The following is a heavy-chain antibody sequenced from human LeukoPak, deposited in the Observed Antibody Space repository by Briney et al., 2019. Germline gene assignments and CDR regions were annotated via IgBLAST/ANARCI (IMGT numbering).Heavy chain of an antibody. CDR1: GFTFSRSW. J-gene: IGHJ4*02. V-gene: IGHV3-7*01. CDR3: AAWTDRGYSY. CDR2: INPDGDGM. D-gene: IGHD5-12*01. Sequence: GGSLRLSCTASGFTFSRSWMNWIRQAPRKGLEWVANINPDGDGMRFVDSVKGRFTMSRDNAQSSLHLQMNSLRVEDTAFYYCAAWTDRGYSYWGQGVLVTVSS.